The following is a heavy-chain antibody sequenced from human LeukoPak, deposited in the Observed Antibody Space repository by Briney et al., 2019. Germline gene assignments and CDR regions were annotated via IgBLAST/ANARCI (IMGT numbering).Heavy chain of an antibody. CDR3: AKVASLCTSTSCVRGGFDY. CDR1: GFAFSFFA. D-gene: IGHD2-2*01. J-gene: IGHJ4*02. Sequence: GGSLRLSCEASGFAFSFFAMSWVRQAPGKGLEWVSALSGSGGNTYYADSVKGRFTISRDNSKNTLYLQMNSLRAEDTAKYYCAKVASLCTSTSCVRGGFDYWGQGTLVTVSS. V-gene: IGHV3-23*01. CDR2: LSGSGGNT.